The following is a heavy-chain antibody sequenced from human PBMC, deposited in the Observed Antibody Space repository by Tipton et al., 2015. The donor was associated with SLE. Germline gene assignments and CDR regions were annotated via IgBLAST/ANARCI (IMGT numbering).Heavy chain of an antibody. D-gene: IGHD4-17*01. J-gene: IGHJ4*02. CDR3: ARHGGDYGVLPFDY. CDR1: GGSFSGYY. V-gene: IGHV4-34*01. CDR2: SNHSGST. Sequence: TLSLTCAVYGGSFSGYYWSWIRQPPGKGLEWIGESNHSGSTNYNPSLKSRVTISVDTSKNQFSLKLSSVTAADTAVYYCARHGGDYGVLPFDYWGQGTLVTVSS.